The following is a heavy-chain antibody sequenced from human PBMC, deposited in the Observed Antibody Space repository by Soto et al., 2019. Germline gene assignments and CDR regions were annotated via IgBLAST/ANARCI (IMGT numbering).Heavy chain of an antibody. CDR1: GYMFTGNY. D-gene: IGHD3-22*01. CDR3: APHYPDSSGYFDH. J-gene: IGHJ4*02. CDR2: INPNSGAT. Sequence: QVQLVQSGIEVKKPGASVKVSCKASGYMFTGNYMHWVRQAPGQGLEYMGWINPNSGATNYAQKFQGRVTMTWDTSISTAYVELSRLRSDDTAVYYCAPHYPDSSGYFDHWGQGTLVTVSS. V-gene: IGHV1-2*02.